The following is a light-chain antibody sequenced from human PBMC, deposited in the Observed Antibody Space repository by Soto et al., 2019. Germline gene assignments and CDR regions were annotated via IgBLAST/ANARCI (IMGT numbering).Light chain of an antibody. CDR1: QTISSW. J-gene: IGKJ1*01. Sequence: EIQLTHSLAALCGKITELCTNTFRASQTISSWLAWYQQKPGKAPKLLIYKASTLKSGVPSRFSGSGSGTEFTLTISSLQPDDFATYYCQHDNSYPEEFGQGSKVEIK. CDR3: QHDNSYPEE. CDR2: KAS. V-gene: IGKV1-5*03.